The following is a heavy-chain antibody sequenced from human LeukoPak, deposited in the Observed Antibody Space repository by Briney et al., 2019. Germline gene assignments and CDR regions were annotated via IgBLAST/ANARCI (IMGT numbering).Heavy chain of an antibody. CDR1: GYSFNTYW. CDR2: IYPGDSDT. V-gene: IGHV5-51*01. J-gene: IGHJ3*02. CDR3: ARPSRAPPDAFDI. Sequence: GESLKISCKGSGYSFNTYWIGWVRQMPGKGLEWMGIIYPGDSDTRYSPSFQGQVTISADKSISTAYLQWSSLKASDTAMYYCARPSRAPPDAFDIWGQGTMVTVSS.